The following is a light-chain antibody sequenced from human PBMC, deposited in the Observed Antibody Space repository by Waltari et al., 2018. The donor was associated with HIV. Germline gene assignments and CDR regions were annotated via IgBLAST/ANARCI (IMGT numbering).Light chain of an antibody. CDR1: QTVSSN. Sequence: EIVMTQSPVTLSVSPGERATLSCRASQTVSSNLAWYQQKPGQAPRLLIYGASTRATGIPARFSGSGSGTEFTLTISSLQSEDFAVYYCQHYNYWPPYTFGQGTKLEIK. J-gene: IGKJ2*01. CDR2: GAS. V-gene: IGKV3-15*01. CDR3: QHYNYWPPYT.